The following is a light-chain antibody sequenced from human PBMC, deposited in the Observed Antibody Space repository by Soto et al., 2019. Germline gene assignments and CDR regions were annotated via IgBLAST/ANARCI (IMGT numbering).Light chain of an antibody. J-gene: IGKJ4*01. Sequence: DIVLPQSPATLSLSPGERATLSCRASQSVSRYLAWYQQKPGQAPRLLIYDASNRATGIPARFSGSGSGTDFTLTISSLEPEDFAVYYCQQRSDWPSTFGGGTKVEI. CDR3: QQRSDWPST. V-gene: IGKV3-11*01. CDR2: DAS. CDR1: QSVSRY.